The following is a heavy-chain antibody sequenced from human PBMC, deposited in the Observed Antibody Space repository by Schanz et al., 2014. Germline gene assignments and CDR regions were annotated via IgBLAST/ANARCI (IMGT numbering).Heavy chain of an antibody. J-gene: IGHJ3*01. D-gene: IGHD2-21*02. Sequence: QVQLVESGGGVVQPGRSLRLSCAASGFNFGSHGMHWVRQAPGKGLEWVAVISYDGSFKNYADSVRGRITMSRDNSKNTMYLQISDQRADDTAVYYCARELRGVDAFDFWGQGTMVT. CDR3: ARELRGVDAFDF. CDR1: GFNFGSHG. V-gene: IGHV3-33*01. CDR2: ISYDGSFK.